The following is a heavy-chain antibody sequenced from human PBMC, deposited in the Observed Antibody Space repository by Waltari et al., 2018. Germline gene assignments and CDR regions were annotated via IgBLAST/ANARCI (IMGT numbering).Heavy chain of an antibody. J-gene: IGHJ4*02. V-gene: IGHV3-74*01. CDR3: TINFSSGKK. CDR2: INYDGSGT. Sequence: EVQLVESGGGLIQPGRSLRLSCTAPGILLRNYWMHWVRQAPGKGLVWGSGINYDGSGTYYADSVKGRFTISKDNAKSTLFLQMNSLRAEDTAMYYCTINFSSGKKWGQGTLVTVAS. D-gene: IGHD6-25*01. CDR1: GILLRNYW.